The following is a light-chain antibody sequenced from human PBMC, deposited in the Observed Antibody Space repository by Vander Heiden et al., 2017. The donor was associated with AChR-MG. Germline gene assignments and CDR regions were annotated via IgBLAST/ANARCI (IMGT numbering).Light chain of an antibody. CDR3: AAWDDSLSGWV. CDR2: SNN. V-gene: IGLV1-47*02. CDR1: NSNIGSNS. Sequence: QSVLTQPPSASGTPGQRVTISCSGSNSNIGSNSVYWYQQLPGEAPKLLIYSNNQRPSGVPDRFSGSKSGTSASLAISGLRSEDEADYYCAAWDDSLSGWVFGGGTKLTVL. J-gene: IGLJ3*02.